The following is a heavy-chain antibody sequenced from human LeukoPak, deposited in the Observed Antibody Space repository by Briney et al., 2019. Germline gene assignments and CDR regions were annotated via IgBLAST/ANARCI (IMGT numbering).Heavy chain of an antibody. CDR1: GGSISSYY. D-gene: IGHD6-13*01. V-gene: IGHV4-59*01. Sequence: SETLSLTCTVSGGSISSYYWSWIRQPPGKGLEWIGYIYYSGSTNYNPSLKSRVTISVDTSKNQFSLKLSSVTAADTAVYYCARGHFSSSWPYYYYGMDVWGQGTTVTVSS. CDR2: IYYSGST. CDR3: ARGHFSSSWPYYYYGMDV. J-gene: IGHJ6*02.